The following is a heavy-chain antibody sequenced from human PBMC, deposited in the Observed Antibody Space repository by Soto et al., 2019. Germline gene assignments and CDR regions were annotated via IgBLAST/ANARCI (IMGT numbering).Heavy chain of an antibody. V-gene: IGHV3-7*01. CDR3: ARDFYGGYTYGPGDY. CDR1: GFMFSAYW. Sequence: GGSLRLSCAASGFMFSAYWLSWVRQAPGKGLEWVANIHGDGGKIYYVDSVKGRFTISRDNAKRSLYLQMNSLRAEDTAVYYCARDFYGGYTYGPGDYWGQGALVTVSS. D-gene: IGHD5-18*01. CDR2: IHGDGGKI. J-gene: IGHJ4*02.